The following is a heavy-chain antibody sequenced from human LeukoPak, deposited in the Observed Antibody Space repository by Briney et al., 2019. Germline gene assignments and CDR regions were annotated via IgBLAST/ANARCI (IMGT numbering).Heavy chain of an antibody. CDR2: IYSGGST. Sequence: GGSLRLSCAASGFTVSSNYMSWVRQAPGKGLEWVSVIYSGGSTYYADSVKGRFTISRDNSKNTLYLQMNSLRAEDTAVYYCARVVNGLLLWFGEFDYWGQGTLVTVSS. V-gene: IGHV3-53*01. J-gene: IGHJ4*02. CDR1: GFTVSSNY. D-gene: IGHD3-10*01. CDR3: ARVVNGLLLWFGEFDY.